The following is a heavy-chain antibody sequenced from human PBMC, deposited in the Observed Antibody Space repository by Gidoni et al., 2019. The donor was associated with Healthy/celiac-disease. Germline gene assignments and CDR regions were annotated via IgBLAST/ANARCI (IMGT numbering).Heavy chain of an antibody. J-gene: IGHJ4*02. D-gene: IGHD3-10*01. Sequence: QLQLVESGVGVVQPCRSLRLSCAASGFTFRSYSMHWGRQAPCMGLEWGAVRSYDGSNKYYADSVKGRFTISRDNSKNTLYLQMNSRRAEDTAVYYCAREGAAYYYGSGSYQPLDYWGQGTLVTVSS. CDR3: AREGAAYYYGSGSYQPLDY. CDR1: GFTFRSYS. V-gene: IGHV3-30*04. CDR2: RSYDGSNK.